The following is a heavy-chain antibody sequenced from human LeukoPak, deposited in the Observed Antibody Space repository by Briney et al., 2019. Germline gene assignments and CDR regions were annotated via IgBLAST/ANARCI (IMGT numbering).Heavy chain of an antibody. Sequence: SVKVSCKASGGTFSSYAISWVRQAPGQGLEWMGGIIPIFGTANYAQKFQGRVTITADKSTSTAYMELSSLRSEDTAVCYCARGNYYGSGSSLDYWGQGTLVTVSS. CDR2: IIPIFGTA. CDR1: GGTFSSYA. J-gene: IGHJ4*02. D-gene: IGHD3-10*01. CDR3: ARGNYYGSGSSLDY. V-gene: IGHV1-69*06.